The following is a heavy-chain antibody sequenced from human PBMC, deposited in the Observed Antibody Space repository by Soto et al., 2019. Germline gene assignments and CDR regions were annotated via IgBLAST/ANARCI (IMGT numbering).Heavy chain of an antibody. CDR2: IYVTGAV. D-gene: IGHD2-21*01. CDR3: ARLRIATNNYKWFDP. V-gene: IGHV4-31*03. Sequence: LSLTCSVSGAALNSGNYYWSWIRQVPGKGLEWIGHIYVTGAVDYNPSLRDRITISKDTSERQFSLNLRLVTAADTAVYYCARLRIATNNYKWFDPWGQGTLVTVSS. J-gene: IGHJ5*02. CDR1: GAALNSGNYY.